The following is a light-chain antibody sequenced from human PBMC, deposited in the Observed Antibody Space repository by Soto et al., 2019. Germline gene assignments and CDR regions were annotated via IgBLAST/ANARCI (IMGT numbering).Light chain of an antibody. CDR2: EAS. Sequence: EIELTQSPGTLSLSPGERATLSCRASQSVSSSYLAWYQQKPGQAPRLLIYEASSRATGIPDRFSGSGSGTDFTLTISRLQPEDFAVYYCQQYASSPLTFGGGTKVELK. J-gene: IGKJ4*01. CDR1: QSVSSSY. V-gene: IGKV3-20*01. CDR3: QQYASSPLT.